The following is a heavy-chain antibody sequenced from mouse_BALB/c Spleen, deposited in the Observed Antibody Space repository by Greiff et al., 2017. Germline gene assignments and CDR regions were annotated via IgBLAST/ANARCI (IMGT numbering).Heavy chain of an antibody. Sequence: VQLQQPGAELVKPGASVKLSCKASGYTFTSYWMHWVKQRPGQGLEWIGEIDPSDSYTNYNQKFKGKATLTVDKSSSTAYMQLSSLTSEDSAVYYCARNDYDYYAMDYWGQGTSVNVSS. CDR3: ARNDYDYYAMDY. CDR2: IDPSDSYT. V-gene: IGHV1-69*02. CDR1: GYTFTSYW. D-gene: IGHD2-4*01. J-gene: IGHJ4*01.